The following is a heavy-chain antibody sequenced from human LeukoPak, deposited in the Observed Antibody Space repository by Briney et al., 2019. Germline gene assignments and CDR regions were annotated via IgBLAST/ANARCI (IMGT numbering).Heavy chain of an antibody. CDR1: GYNFTSYY. Sequence: ASVKVSCKASGYNFTSYYMHWVRQAPGQGLEWMGIINPSGGSTSYTQKFRGRVTMTRDTSTTTVYMELSSLRSQDTAVYYCARHKEVGDYYYFDYWGQGTLVTVSS. V-gene: IGHV1-46*01. CDR3: ARHKEVGDYYYFDY. CDR2: INPSGGST. J-gene: IGHJ4*02. D-gene: IGHD2/OR15-2a*01.